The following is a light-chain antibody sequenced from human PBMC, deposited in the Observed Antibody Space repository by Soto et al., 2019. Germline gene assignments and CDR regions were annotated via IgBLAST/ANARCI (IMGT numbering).Light chain of an antibody. CDR3: SSYAGGNTLI. CDR2: EVN. CDR1: NGDVGSYDL. V-gene: IGLV2-23*02. Sequence: QSALTQPASVSGSPGQSITISCTGTNGDVGSYDLVSWYQQYPGKAPKLIIYEVNKRPSGVSNRFSGAKSGNTASLTISGLQTEDEADYYCSSYAGGNTLIFGGGTQLTVL. J-gene: IGLJ2*01.